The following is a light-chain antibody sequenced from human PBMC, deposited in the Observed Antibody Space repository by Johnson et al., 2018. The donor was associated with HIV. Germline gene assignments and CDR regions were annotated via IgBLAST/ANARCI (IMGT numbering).Light chain of an antibody. CDR3: GTWDSSLSVYV. CDR1: SSNIGNNY. J-gene: IGLJ1*01. V-gene: IGLV1-51*01. CDR2: DNH. Sequence: QSVLTQPPSVSAAPVQKVNISCSGSSSNIGNNYVSWYQQLPGTAPKVLIYDNHKRPSGIPDRVSGSKSGTSATLGITGLQTGDAADYYCGTWDSSLSVYVFGTGTKVTVL.